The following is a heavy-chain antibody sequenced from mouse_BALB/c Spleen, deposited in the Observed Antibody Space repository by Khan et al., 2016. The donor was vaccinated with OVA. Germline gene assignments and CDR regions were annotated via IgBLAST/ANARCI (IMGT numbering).Heavy chain of an antibody. Sequence: EVQLQESGPGLVKPSQSLSLTCTVTGYSITSGYGWNWIRPFPGNKLEWMGYISYSGSTNYNPSLQSRISLTRDTSKNQFFLQVNSVTTEETATYDGARTARLKYWGQGTTLTVSS. D-gene: IGHD1-2*01. V-gene: IGHV3-2*02. CDR3: ARTARLKY. CDR2: ISYSGST. J-gene: IGHJ2*01. CDR1: GYSITSGYG.